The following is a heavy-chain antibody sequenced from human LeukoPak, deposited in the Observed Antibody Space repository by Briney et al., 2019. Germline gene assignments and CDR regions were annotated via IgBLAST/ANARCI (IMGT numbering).Heavy chain of an antibody. CDR1: GYTFTSYG. CDR2: ISAYNGNT. CDR3: ASNYYGSGSYRPLYYYYGMDV. J-gene: IGHJ6*02. Sequence: ASVKVSCKASGYTFTSYGISWVRQAPGQGLEWMGWISAYNGNTNYAQKLQGRVTMTTDTSTGTAYMELRSLRSDDTAVYYCASNYYGSGSYRPLYYYYGMDVWGQGTAVTVSS. V-gene: IGHV1-18*01. D-gene: IGHD3-10*01.